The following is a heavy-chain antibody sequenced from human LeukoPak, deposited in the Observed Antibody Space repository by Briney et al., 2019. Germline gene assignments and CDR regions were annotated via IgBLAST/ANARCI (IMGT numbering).Heavy chain of an antibody. CDR1: GYSISSGYY. J-gene: IGHJ5*02. Sequence: SETLSLTCTVSGYSISSGYYWGWIRQPPGKGLEWIGNIYPTGSTYYNPSLKSRVTISVDTSKNQFSLKVSSVSAADTAVYYCVRAYSSSWYWNWFDPWGQGTLVTVSS. V-gene: IGHV4-38-2*02. CDR3: VRAYSSSWYWNWFDP. D-gene: IGHD6-13*01. CDR2: IYPTGST.